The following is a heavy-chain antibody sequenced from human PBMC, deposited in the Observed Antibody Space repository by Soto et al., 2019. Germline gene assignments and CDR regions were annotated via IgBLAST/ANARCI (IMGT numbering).Heavy chain of an antibody. CDR2: IGTAGDT. D-gene: IGHD2-2*01. V-gene: IGHV3-13*01. Sequence: EVQLVESGGGLVQPGGSLRLSCAASGFTFSSYDMHWVRQATGKGLEWVSAIGTAGDTYYPGSVKGRFTISRENAKNSLYLQMNSLRAGDTAVYYCARGGGLVVPAADDAFDIWGQGTMVTVSS. J-gene: IGHJ3*02. CDR3: ARGGGLVVPAADDAFDI. CDR1: GFTFSSYD.